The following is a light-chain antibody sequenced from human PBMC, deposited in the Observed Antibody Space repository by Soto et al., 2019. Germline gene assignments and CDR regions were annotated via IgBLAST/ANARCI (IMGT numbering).Light chain of an antibody. CDR2: KAS. CDR3: QQYNSYSFS. Sequence: DIQMTQSPSTLSASVGDRVTITCRASQSISSWLAWYQQKPGKAPKLLIYKASSLESGVPPRLSGSRSGTEFTLTITSLQPDDFAPDDCQQYNSYSFSFGPGTNVDI. V-gene: IGKV1-5*03. J-gene: IGKJ3*01. CDR1: QSISSW.